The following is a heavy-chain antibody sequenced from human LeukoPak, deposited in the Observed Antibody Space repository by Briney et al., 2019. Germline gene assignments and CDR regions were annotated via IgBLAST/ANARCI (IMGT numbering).Heavy chain of an antibody. CDR2: IYTSGTT. CDR3: ARENGSGSRGLDF. Sequence: SETLSLTCTVSAGSISNYFCSWIRQPAGKGLEWIGRIYTSGTTNYSPSLKSRVTMSVDTSTNQFSLKLTSVTAADTAVYYCARENGSGSRGLDFWGQGTLVTVSS. CDR1: AGSISNYF. V-gene: IGHV4-4*07. D-gene: IGHD3-10*01. J-gene: IGHJ4*02.